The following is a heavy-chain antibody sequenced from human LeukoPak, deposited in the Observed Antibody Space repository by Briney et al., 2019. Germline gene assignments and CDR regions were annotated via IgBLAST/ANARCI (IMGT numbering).Heavy chain of an antibody. Sequence: ASVKVSCKASGYTFTSYGISWVRQAPGQGLEWMGWISAYSGNTNYAQKLQGRVTMTTDTSTSTAYMELRSLRSDDTAVYYCARVAGATRASWFDPWGQGTLVTVSS. CDR2: ISAYSGNT. J-gene: IGHJ5*02. V-gene: IGHV1-18*01. CDR3: ARVAGATRASWFDP. CDR1: GYTFTSYG. D-gene: IGHD1-26*01.